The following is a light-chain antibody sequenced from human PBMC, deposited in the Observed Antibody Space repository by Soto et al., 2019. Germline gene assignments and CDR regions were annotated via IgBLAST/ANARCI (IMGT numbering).Light chain of an antibody. CDR1: QSVLSSSKNKNY. V-gene: IGKV4-1*01. CDR2: WAS. J-gene: IGKJ1*01. Sequence: DIVMTQSPDSLAVSLGERATINCKSSQSVLSSSKNKNYLAWYQQRPRQPPKLLIYWASTRQSGVPDRFSGSGSGTDFTLTISSLQAEDVAVYYCHQYYTTPWTFGQGTKVEIK. CDR3: HQYYTTPWT.